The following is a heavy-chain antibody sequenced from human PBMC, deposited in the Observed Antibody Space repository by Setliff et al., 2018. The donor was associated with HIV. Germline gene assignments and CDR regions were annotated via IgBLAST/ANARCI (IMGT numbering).Heavy chain of an antibody. CDR2: INHGGST. J-gene: IGHJ4*02. CDR3: ARGVGSSGYLYFDY. D-gene: IGHD3-22*01. CDR1: GGSFSGYY. V-gene: IGHV4-34*01. Sequence: SETLSLTCAVHGGSFSGYYWSWIRQSPGKGLEWIGEINHGGSTNWNPSLKSRVTISGDTSNNHFSLNLRSVTAADTAVYYCARGVGSSGYLYFDYWGQGTLVTVSS.